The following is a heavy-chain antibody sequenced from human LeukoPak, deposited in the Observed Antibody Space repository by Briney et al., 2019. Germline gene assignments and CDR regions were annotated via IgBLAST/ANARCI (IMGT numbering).Heavy chain of an antibody. J-gene: IGHJ6*04. CDR2: ISSSGSTI. Sequence: PGGSLRLSCAASGFTFSSYEMNWVRQAPGKGLEWVSYISSSGSTIYYADSVKGRFTISRDNAKNSLYLQMNSLRAEDTAVYYCARDWVTMVRTNYYYYGMDAWGKGTTVTVSS. D-gene: IGHD3-10*01. CDR3: ARDWVTMVRTNYYYYGMDA. V-gene: IGHV3-48*03. CDR1: GFTFSSYE.